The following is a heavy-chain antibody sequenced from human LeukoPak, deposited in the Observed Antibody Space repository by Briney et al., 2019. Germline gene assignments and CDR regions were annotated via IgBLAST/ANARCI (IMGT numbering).Heavy chain of an antibody. CDR2: INWNAGST. J-gene: IGHJ4*01. Sequence: GGSLRLSCAASGFAFENYAMSWVRQAPGKGLEWISAINWNAGSTGYADSVKGRFTISGDNAKTTLYLQMNSLRAEDTAVYYCAKGIYSSGWSYFDYWGHGTLVTVSS. CDR1: GFAFENYA. V-gene: IGHV3-20*04. D-gene: IGHD6-19*01. CDR3: AKGIYSSGWSYFDY.